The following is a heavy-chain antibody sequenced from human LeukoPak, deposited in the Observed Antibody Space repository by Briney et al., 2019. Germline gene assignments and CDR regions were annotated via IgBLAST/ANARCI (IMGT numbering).Heavy chain of an antibody. Sequence: PSETLSLTCTVSGGSISGWYWSWIRQPPGKGLEWIGYIYGSGYTNYNPSLKSRVTMSIDTSKNHFSLKLTSVTAADTAFYYCARDSEDCSGTSCYSVWFDPWGQGTLVTVSS. CDR3: ARDSEDCSGTSCYSVWFDP. CDR1: GGSISGWY. J-gene: IGHJ5*02. V-gene: IGHV4-59*01. D-gene: IGHD2-15*01. CDR2: IYGSGYT.